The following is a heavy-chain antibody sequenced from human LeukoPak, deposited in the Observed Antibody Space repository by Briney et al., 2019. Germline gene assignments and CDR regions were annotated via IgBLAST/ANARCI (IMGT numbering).Heavy chain of an antibody. CDR1: GFTFSSYG. J-gene: IGHJ4*02. D-gene: IGHD3-22*01. V-gene: IGHV3-30*18. CDR2: ISYDGSNK. CDR3: AKGALGYGIDY. Sequence: PGGSLRLSCAASGFTFSSYGMHWVRQAPGKGLEWVAVISYDGSNKYYADSVKGQFTISRDNSKNTLYLQMNSLRAEDTAVYYCAKGALGYGIDYWGQGTLVTVSS.